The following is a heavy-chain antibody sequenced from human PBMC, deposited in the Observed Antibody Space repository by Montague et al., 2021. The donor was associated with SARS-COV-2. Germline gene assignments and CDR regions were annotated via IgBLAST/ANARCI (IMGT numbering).Heavy chain of an antibody. D-gene: IGHD1-7*01. Sequence: PALVKPTQTLTLTCTFSGFSLSTSGEAVGWIRQPPGKALEWLALIYWDDDKRYSPSLKSRLTITKDTSKNQVVLTMTNVDPVDTGTYYCARSGQPAGNYAPLGYYGLDVWGRGTTVIVSS. CDR1: GFSLSTSGEA. CDR2: IYWDDDK. J-gene: IGHJ6*02. V-gene: IGHV2-5*02. CDR3: ARSGQPAGNYAPLGYYGLDV.